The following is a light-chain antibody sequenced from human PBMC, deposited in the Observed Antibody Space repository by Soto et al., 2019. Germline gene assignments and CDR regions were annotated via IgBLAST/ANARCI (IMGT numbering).Light chain of an antibody. CDR3: MQALQTRT. J-gene: IGKJ1*01. V-gene: IGKV2-28*01. CDR2: LGS. Sequence: DIVMTQSPLSLPVTPGAPASISCRSSQSLLHSNGYTYLDWYLQKPGQSPQLLIYLGSNRASGVPDRFSGSGSGTDFTLKISRVEAEDVGVYYCMQALQTRTCGQGTKVEIK. CDR1: QSLLHSNGYTY.